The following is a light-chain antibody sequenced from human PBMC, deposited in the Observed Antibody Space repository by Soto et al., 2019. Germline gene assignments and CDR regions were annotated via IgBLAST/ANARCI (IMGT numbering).Light chain of an antibody. J-gene: IGKJ3*01. CDR2: GAS. CDR1: QSVSSSY. CDR3: QRFGSSPLFT. V-gene: IGKV3-20*01. Sequence: EIVLTQSPGTLSLCPGERATLSCRASQSVSSSYLAWYQQKPGQAPRLLIYGASSRATGIPDRFSGSGSGTDFTLTISSLEPEDFAVYYCQRFGSSPLFTFGPGTKVDVK.